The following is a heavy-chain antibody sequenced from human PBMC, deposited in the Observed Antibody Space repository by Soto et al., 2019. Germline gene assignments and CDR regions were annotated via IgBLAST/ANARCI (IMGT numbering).Heavy chain of an antibody. CDR2: IIPILGIA. CDR3: ARVGYSSSWYSYP. CDR1: GGTFSSYT. J-gene: IGHJ5*02. D-gene: IGHD6-13*01. V-gene: IGHV1-69*02. Sequence: QVQLVQSGAEVKKPGASVKVSCKASGGTFSSYTISWVRQAPGHGLAWMGRIIPILGIANDAQKFQGRVTITADNSTSTACMELSSLRSEDTAVYYCARVGYSSSWYSYPWGQGTLGTVSA.